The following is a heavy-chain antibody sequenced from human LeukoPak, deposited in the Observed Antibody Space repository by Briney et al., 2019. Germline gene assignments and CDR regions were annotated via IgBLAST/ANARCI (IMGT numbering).Heavy chain of an antibody. CDR1: GGSISSGGYY. J-gene: IGHJ5*02. D-gene: IGHD6-6*01. Sequence: SETLSLTCTVSGGSISSGGYYWSWIRQHPGKGLEWIGYIYYSGSTYYNPSLKSRVTISVDTSKNQFSLKLGSVTAADTAVYYCARERSARNWFDPWGQGTLVTVSS. V-gene: IGHV4-31*03. CDR2: IYYSGST. CDR3: ARERSARNWFDP.